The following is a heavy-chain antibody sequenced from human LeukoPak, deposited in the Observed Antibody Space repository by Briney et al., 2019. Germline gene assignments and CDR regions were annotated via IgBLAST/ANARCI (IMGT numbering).Heavy chain of an antibody. J-gene: IGHJ3*02. CDR3: ATRKDWFLRPSFFDI. CDR1: GFTFSDYY. D-gene: IGHD3/OR15-3a*01. V-gene: IGHV3-11*01. Sequence: PGGSLRLSCVASGFTFSDYYLSWIRQAPGKGLEWLSGISSGGSSTHYADSVEGRFTISRDNAKNSLFLQMNSLRAEDTAVYYCATRKDWFLRPSFFDIWGQGTMVAVSS. CDR2: ISSGGSST.